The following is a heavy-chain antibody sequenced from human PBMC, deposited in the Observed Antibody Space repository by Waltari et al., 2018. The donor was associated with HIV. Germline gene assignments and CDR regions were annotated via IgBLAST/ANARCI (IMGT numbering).Heavy chain of an antibody. Sequence: QVQLQQWGAGLLKPSETLSLTCAVYGGTFSGYYWTWIRQAPGKGLEWIGEINHSGKTNYNPSLKSRLTRSVDTSKNQVSLRMKTVTGADTGIYYCAREKSRASKWYGIFYYDAWGQGTLVSVPS. CDR1: GGTFSGYY. CDR3: AREKSRASKWYGIFYYDA. D-gene: IGHD2-15*01. J-gene: IGHJ5*02. V-gene: IGHV4-34*02. CDR2: INHSGKT.